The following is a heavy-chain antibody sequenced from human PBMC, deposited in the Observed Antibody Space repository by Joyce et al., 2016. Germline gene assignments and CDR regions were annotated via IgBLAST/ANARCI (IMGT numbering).Heavy chain of an antibody. D-gene: IGHD4-17*01. CDR3: ASETHHDFGEWPNI. Sequence: EMRLVQSGAEVKKPGESLKISCQGSGYRCTDRLIAWVRQMPGKGPEWMGIICPGDSETKYSRSFQGQVTISVDKSINTAYVQWTSLRASDTAMYYCASETHHDFGEWPNIWGQGTLVTVSS. CDR1: GYRCTDRL. J-gene: IGHJ4*02. V-gene: IGHV5-51*01. CDR2: ICPGDSET.